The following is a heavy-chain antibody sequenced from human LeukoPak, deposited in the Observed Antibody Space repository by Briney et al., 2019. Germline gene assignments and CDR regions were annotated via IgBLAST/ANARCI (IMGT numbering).Heavy chain of an antibody. CDR2: ISGSGDNI. CDR3: AKSDCSYISCYVLDY. CDR1: GFTFSSYA. D-gene: IGHD2-2*01. J-gene: IGHJ4*02. Sequence: GGSLRLSCAASGFTFSSYAMSWFRQAPGKGLEWVSAISGSGDNIYYADSVKGRFTISRDSSKKTLYLQMNILIAEDTAVYYCAKSDCSYISCYVLDYWGQGTQVTVSS. V-gene: IGHV3-23*01.